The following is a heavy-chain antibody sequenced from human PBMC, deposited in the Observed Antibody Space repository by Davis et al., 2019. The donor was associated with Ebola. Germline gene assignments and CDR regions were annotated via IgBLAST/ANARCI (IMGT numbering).Heavy chain of an antibody. CDR1: GFTFDDYA. J-gene: IGHJ4*02. CDR3: AKSGGLRLGVDY. CDR2: ISWNSGSI. Sequence: SLKISCAASGFTFDDYAMHWVRQAPGKGLEWVSGISWNSGSIGYVDSVKGRFTISRDNAKNSLYLQMNSLRAEDTAVYYCAKSGGLRLGVDYWGQGTLVTVSS. D-gene: IGHD3-16*01. V-gene: IGHV3-9*01.